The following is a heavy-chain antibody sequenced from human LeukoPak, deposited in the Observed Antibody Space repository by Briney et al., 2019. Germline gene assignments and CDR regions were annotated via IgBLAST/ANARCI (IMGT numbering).Heavy chain of an antibody. V-gene: IGHV4-34*01. D-gene: IGHD2-2*02. CDR2: INHSGST. CDR1: GGSFSGYY. Sequence: SETLSLTCAVYGGSFSGYYWSWIRQPPGKGLEWIGEINHSGSTNYNPSLKSRGTISVDTSKNQSSLKLSSVTAADTAVYYCARVVPAAVPYYYYGMDVWGQGTTVTVSS. CDR3: ARVVPAAVPYYYYGMDV. J-gene: IGHJ6*02.